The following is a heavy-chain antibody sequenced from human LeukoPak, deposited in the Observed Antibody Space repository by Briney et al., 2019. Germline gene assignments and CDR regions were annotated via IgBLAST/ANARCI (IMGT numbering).Heavy chain of an antibody. D-gene: IGHD2-8*01. CDR2: ISSSYSTI. CDR3: ARDDGVEVGYGYCTNGVCYHYFDY. V-gene: IGHV3-48*01. J-gene: IGHJ4*02. CDR1: ALTFSSYS. Sequence: PGASLRLPCAASALTFSSYSMNGVPPAPGKGLEWVSYISSSYSTIYYAHSVKGRLTISRDNAKNLLYLQMNSLRAEDTAVYYCARDDGVEVGYGYCTNGVCYHYFDYWGQGTLVTVSS.